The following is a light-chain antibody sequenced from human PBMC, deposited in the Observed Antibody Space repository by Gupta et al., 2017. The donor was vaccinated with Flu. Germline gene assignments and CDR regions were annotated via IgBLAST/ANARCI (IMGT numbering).Light chain of an antibody. CDR1: SSDVGNYNY. Sequence: QSALTQPASVSAPPGQSITISCTGTSSDVGNYNYVSWYQQHPGKTPKLRIKEINNRPSGVSKRRSGSKSGNTASLTISGLQTEDEADYYCSSYASGSTLLFGGGPRLTVI. CDR3: SSYASGSTLL. V-gene: IGLV2-14*01. CDR2: EIN. J-gene: IGLJ2*01.